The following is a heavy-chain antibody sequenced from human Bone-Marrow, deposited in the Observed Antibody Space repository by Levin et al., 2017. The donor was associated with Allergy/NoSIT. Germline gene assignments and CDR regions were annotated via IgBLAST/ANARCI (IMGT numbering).Heavy chain of an antibody. CDR1: GYTFTGYY. V-gene: IGHV1-2*04. CDR3: ARHSYCGGDCYSALDY. J-gene: IGHJ4*02. Sequence: AASVKVSCKASGYTFTGYYMHWVRQAPGQGLEWMGWINPNSGGTNYAQKFQGWVTMTRDTSISTAYMELSRLGSDDTAVYYCARHSYCGGDCYSALDYWGQGTLVTVSS. CDR2: INPNSGGT. D-gene: IGHD2-21*02.